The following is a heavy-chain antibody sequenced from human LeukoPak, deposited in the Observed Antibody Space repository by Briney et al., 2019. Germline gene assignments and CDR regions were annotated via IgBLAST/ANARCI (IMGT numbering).Heavy chain of an antibody. CDR2: IWYDGSNK. Sequence: GRSLRLSWAASGFTFSSYGMHWVRQAPGKGLEWVAVIWYDGSNKYYADSVKGRFTISRDNSKNTLYLQMNSLRAEDTAVYYCARWLGSYYYYGMDVWGQGTTVTVSS. D-gene: IGHD6-19*01. CDR1: GFTFSSYG. J-gene: IGHJ6*02. CDR3: ARWLGSYYYYGMDV. V-gene: IGHV3-33*01.